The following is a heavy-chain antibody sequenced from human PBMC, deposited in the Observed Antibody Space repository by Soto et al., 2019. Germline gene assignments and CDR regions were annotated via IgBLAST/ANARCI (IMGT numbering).Heavy chain of an antibody. J-gene: IGHJ6*02. D-gene: IGHD3-22*01. V-gene: IGHV3-74*01. CDR3: VRAIGHYGMDV. CDR2: INSDGSST. CDR1: GFIFSNCW. Sequence: GGSLRLSCVVSGFIFSNCWMHWVRQAPGVGLVWVSHINSDGSSTTYADSVKGRFTISRDNAKNTLYLQMNSLRAEDAAVYYCVRAIGHYGMDVWGRGTTVTVSS.